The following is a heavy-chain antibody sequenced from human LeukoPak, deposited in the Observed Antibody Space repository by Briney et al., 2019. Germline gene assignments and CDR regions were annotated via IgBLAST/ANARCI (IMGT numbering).Heavy chain of an antibody. CDR3: AKYSGRYSNTYFDY. J-gene: IGHJ4*02. Sequence: GGSLRLSCAASGFTVSSNDMTWVRQPPGKGLEWVSLVYSDETTYYADSVMGRFTIFRDKSKNTLYLQMNSLRADDTAVYYCAKYSGRYSNTYFDYWGQGTLVTVSS. CDR2: VYSDETT. V-gene: IGHV3-66*01. CDR1: GFTVSSND. D-gene: IGHD1-26*01.